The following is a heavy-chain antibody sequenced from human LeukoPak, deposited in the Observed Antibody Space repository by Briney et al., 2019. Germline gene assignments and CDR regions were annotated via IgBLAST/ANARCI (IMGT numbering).Heavy chain of an antibody. J-gene: IGHJ6*03. Sequence: GSLRLSCSASGFPFISYSMNWARPAPGKGLEWVSSISSSRSYIYYADSVKGRFTISRDNAKNSLYLQMNSLRAEDTAVYYCARGWDSSGWYDYYYMDVWGKGTTVTVSS. V-gene: IGHV3-21*01. CDR1: GFPFISYS. D-gene: IGHD6-19*01. CDR3: ARGWDSSGWYDYYYMDV. CDR2: ISSSRSYI.